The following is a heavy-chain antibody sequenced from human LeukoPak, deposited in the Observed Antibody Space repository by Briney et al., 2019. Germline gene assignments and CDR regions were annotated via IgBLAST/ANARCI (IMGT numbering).Heavy chain of an antibody. D-gene: IGHD3-9*01. CDR1: GGSISSGSYY. CDR3: SRDDGLRCLDWLLFPDAFDI. Sequence: SETLSLTCTVSGGSISSGSYYWSWIRQPAGKGLEWIGRIYTSGSTNYNPSLKSRVTISVDTSKNQFSLKLSSVTAADTAVYYCSRDDGLRCLDWLLFPDAFDIWGRATMV. CDR2: IYTSGST. V-gene: IGHV4-61*02. J-gene: IGHJ3*02.